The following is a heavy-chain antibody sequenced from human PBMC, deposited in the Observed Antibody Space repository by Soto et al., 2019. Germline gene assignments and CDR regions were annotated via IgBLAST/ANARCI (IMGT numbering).Heavy chain of an antibody. Sequence: ASVKVSCKASGYTFTGYYMHWVRQAPGQGLEWMGWINPNSGGTNYAQKFQGWVTMTRDTSISTVYMELSSLRSEDTAVYYCARENTVAGTKQRWLDPWGQGTLVTVS. D-gene: IGHD6-19*01. CDR2: INPNSGGT. J-gene: IGHJ5*02. CDR3: ARENTVAGTKQRWLDP. CDR1: GYTFTGYY. V-gene: IGHV1-2*04.